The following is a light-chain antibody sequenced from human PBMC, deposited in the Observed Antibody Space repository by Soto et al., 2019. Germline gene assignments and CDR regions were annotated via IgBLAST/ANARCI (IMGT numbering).Light chain of an antibody. V-gene: IGLV2-14*01. CDR1: SSDVGGYNY. J-gene: IGLJ1*01. CDR3: SSYTSSCTLYV. CDR2: EAS. Sequence: QSALTQPASVSGSPGQSITISCTGTSSDVGGYNYVSWYRQHPGKAPKLMIYEASNRPSGFSNRFSGSKSGNTASLTISGLQAEDEADYYCSSYTSSCTLYVFGTGTRSPS.